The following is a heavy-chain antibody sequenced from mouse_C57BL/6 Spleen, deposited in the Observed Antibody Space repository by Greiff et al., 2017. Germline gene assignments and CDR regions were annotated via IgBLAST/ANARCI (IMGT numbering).Heavy chain of an antibody. D-gene: IGHD4-1*01. J-gene: IGHJ3*01. V-gene: IGHV1-64*01. CDR3: ARDLTGTMFAY. CDR2: IHPNSGST. Sequence: QVQLQQPGAELVKPGASVKLSCKASGYTFTSYWMHWVKQRPGQGLEWIGMIHPNSGSTNYNEKFKSKATLTVDKSSSTAYMQLSSLTSEDSAVYYCARDLTGTMFAYWGQGTLVTVSA. CDR1: GYTFTSYW.